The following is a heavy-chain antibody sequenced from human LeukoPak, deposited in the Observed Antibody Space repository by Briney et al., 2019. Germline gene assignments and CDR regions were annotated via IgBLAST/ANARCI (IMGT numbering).Heavy chain of an antibody. V-gene: IGHV3-21*01. CDR3: ARVPFMIVAGPFDY. Sequence: SGGSLRLSCAASGFTFSSYSMNWVRQAPGKGLEWVSSISSSSSYIYYADSVEGRFTISRDNAKNSLYLQMNSLRAEDTAVYYCARVPFMIVAGPFDYWGQGALVTVSS. CDR2: ISSSSSYI. J-gene: IGHJ4*02. D-gene: IGHD3-22*01. CDR1: GFTFSSYS.